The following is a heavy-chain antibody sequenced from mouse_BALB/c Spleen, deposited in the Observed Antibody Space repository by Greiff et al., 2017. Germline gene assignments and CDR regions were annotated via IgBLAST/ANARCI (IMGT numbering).Heavy chain of an antibody. CDR2: SRNKANDYTT. V-gene: IGHV7-1*02. CDR3: ARRGVYFDY. Sequence: EVKLVESGGGLVQPGGSLRLSCATSVFTFSDFYMEWVRQPPGKRLEWIAASRNKANDYTTEYSASVKGRFIVSRDTSQSILYLQMNALRAEDTAIYYCARRGVYFDYWGQGTTLTVSS. J-gene: IGHJ2*01. CDR1: VFTFSDFY.